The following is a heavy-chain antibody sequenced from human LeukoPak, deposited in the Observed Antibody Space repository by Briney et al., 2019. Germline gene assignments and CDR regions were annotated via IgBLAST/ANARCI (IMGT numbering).Heavy chain of an antibody. J-gene: IGHJ4*02. CDR1: GYTFTSYY. Sequence: GASVKVSCKASGYTFTSYYIHWVRQAPGQGLEWMGWINPNSGGTNYAQKLQGRVTMTTDTSTSTAYMELRSLRSDDTAVYYCARDHSEDYGGKIDYWGQGTLVTVSS. D-gene: IGHD4-23*01. CDR2: INPNSGGT. CDR3: ARDHSEDYGGKIDY. V-gene: IGHV1-2*02.